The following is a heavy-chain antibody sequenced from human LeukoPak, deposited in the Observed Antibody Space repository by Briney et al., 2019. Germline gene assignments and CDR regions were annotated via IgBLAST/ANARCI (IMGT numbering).Heavy chain of an antibody. V-gene: IGHV1-2*02. J-gene: IGHJ4*02. CDR3: ATDNGGTWFDY. Sequence: ASVKVSCKASGYTFTGYYMHWVRQAPGQGLEWMGWINPNSGGTNYAQEFQGRVTMTRDTSINTAYMELSSLRSDDTAVYYCATDNGGTWFDYWGQGTLVTVSS. D-gene: IGHD4-23*01. CDR2: INPNSGGT. CDR1: GYTFTGYY.